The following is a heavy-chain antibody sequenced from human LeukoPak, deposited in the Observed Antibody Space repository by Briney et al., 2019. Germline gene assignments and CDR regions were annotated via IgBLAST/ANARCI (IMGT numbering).Heavy chain of an antibody. V-gene: IGHV3-48*03. J-gene: IGHJ4*02. D-gene: IGHD5-18*01. Sequence: GGSLRLSCAASGFTFSSYEMNWVRQAPGKGLEWVSYISSSGSTIYYADSVEGRLTISRDNAKNSLYLQMNSLRAEDTAVYYCAREEAMVAFDYWGQGTLVTVSS. CDR2: ISSSGSTI. CDR1: GFTFSSYE. CDR3: AREEAMVAFDY.